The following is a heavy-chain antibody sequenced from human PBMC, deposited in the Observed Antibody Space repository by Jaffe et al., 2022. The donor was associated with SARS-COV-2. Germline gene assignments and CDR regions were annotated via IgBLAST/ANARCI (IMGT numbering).Heavy chain of an antibody. J-gene: IGHJ6*02. CDR2: IWYDGSNK. CDR1: GFTFSSYG. CDR3: ARARYCSSTSCFRYYYYGMDV. Sequence: QVQLVESGGGVVQPGRSLRLSCAASGFTFSSYGMHWVRQAPGKGLEWVAVIWYDGSNKYYADSVKGRFTISRDNSKNTLYLQMNSLRAEDTAVYYCARARYCSSTSCFRYYYYGMDVWGQGTTVTVSS. V-gene: IGHV3-33*01. D-gene: IGHD2-2*01.